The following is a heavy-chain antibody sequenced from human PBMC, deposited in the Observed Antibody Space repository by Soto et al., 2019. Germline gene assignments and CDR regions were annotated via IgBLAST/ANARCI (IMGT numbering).Heavy chain of an antibody. CDR3: ARAGDDCSTTTCYIIDY. D-gene: IGHD2-2*02. J-gene: IGHJ4*02. CDR1: GYTFTRYA. V-gene: IGHV1-3*01. CDR2: INAGYGNT. Sequence: GXSVKVSCKTSGYTFTRYAMHWVRQAPGQRLEWMGWINAGYGNTAYSQNFQGRVTLTRDTSASTAYMELSSLRSEDTAVYYCARAGDDCSTTTCYIIDYWGQGTLVTVSS.